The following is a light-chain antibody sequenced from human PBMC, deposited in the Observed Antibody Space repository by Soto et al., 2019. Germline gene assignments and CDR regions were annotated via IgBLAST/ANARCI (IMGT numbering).Light chain of an antibody. CDR2: DAS. J-gene: IGKJ3*01. Sequence: AIQLTQSPSSLSASVGDRVTITCRASQGISSALAWYQQKPGKAPKLLIYDASSLESGVPTRFSGSGSGTDFTLTISSLQTEDFATYYCQQFNSYPLFFGPGTKVDIK. V-gene: IGKV1-13*02. CDR1: QGISSA. CDR3: QQFNSYPLF.